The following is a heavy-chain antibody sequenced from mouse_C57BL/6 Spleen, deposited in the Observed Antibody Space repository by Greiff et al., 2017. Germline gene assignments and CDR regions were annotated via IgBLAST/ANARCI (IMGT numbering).Heavy chain of an antibody. D-gene: IGHD2-1*01. V-gene: IGHV1-55*01. J-gene: IGHJ2*01. CDR2: IYPGSGST. CDR1: GYTFTSYW. Sequence: VQLQESGAELVKPGASVKMSCKASGYTFTSYWITWVKQRPGQGLEWIGDIYPGSGSTNYNEKFKSKATLTVDTSSSTAYMQLISLTSEDSAVYYCASWDGNFVYVYYWGQGTTLTVSS. CDR3: ASWDGNFVYVYY.